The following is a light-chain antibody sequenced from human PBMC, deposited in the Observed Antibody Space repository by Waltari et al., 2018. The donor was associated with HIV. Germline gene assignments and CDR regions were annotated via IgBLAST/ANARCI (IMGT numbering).Light chain of an antibody. CDR3: QSYDSTLRVV. CDR1: SSTIGATYD. Sequence: QPVLTQPPSVSGAPGQRVPISCTRSSSTIGATYDVPWYQQLPGTAPKLLIYANNNRPSGVPDRFSGSKSGTSASLAITGLQAEDEADYYCQSYDSTLRVVFGGGTKLTVL. J-gene: IGLJ2*01. CDR2: ANN. V-gene: IGLV1-40*01.